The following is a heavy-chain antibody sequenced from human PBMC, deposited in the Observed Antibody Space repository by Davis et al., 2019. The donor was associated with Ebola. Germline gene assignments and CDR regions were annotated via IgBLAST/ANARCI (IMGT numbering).Heavy chain of an antibody. CDR3: ARRNAEWFGELLSTDYGMDV. CDR1: GYSFTSYW. V-gene: IGHV5-51*01. D-gene: IGHD3-10*01. CDR2: IYPGDSDT. Sequence: GESLKTSCKGSGYSFTSYWIGWVRQMPGKVLEWLGIIYPGDSDTRCSPSFQGQVTISADKSISTAYLQWSSLKASDTAMYYCARRNAEWFGELLSTDYGMDVWGQGTTVTVSS. J-gene: IGHJ6*02.